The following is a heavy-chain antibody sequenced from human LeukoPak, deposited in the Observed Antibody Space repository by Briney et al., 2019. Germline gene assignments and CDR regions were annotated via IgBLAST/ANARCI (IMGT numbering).Heavy chain of an antibody. J-gene: IGHJ4*02. CDR3: ARLYSRVGPFDY. Sequence: PGGSLRLSCAASGFTFSSYWMHWVRQAPGKGLEWVASISSSSPYIYYTDSVKGRFTISRDNAKNSLYLQMNSLRAEDTAVYYCARLYSRVGPFDYWGQGTLVTVPS. CDR1: GFTFSSYW. V-gene: IGHV3-21*01. CDR2: ISSSSPYI. D-gene: IGHD5-18*01.